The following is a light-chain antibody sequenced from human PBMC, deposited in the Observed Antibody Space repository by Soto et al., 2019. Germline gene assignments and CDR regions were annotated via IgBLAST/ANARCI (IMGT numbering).Light chain of an antibody. J-gene: IGLJ2*01. CDR1: SPNIGGNT. CDR3: ATWDDSLSGRL. CDR2: GDT. Sequence: QSVLTQPPSASGTPGQRVTISCSGSSPNIGGNTVKWYQQVPGTAPKLLIHGDTLRPSGVPDRFSGSKSGTSASLATSGLQSEDEAEYYCATWDDSLSGRLFGGGTKVTVL. V-gene: IGLV1-44*01.